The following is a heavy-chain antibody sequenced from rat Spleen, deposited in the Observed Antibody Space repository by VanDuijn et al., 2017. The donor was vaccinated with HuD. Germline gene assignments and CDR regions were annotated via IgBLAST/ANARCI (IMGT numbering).Heavy chain of an antibody. D-gene: IGHD1-2*01. CDR2: IWTGGGT. V-gene: IGHV2-47*01. J-gene: IGHJ2*01. CDR1: GLSLTSNS. Sequence: QVQLTESGPGLVQPSQTLSLTCTVSGLSLTSNSVSWIRQPPGKGLEWMGVIWTGGGTAYNSLLKSRLTITRDTSKSQLFLKMNSLQTEDTATYYCARDPYSRPFDYWGQGVMVTVSS. CDR3: ARDPYSRPFDY.